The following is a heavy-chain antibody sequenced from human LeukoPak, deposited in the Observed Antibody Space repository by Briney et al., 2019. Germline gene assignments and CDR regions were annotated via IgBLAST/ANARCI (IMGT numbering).Heavy chain of an antibody. V-gene: IGHV3-33*01. CDR1: GFTFSSYG. D-gene: IGHD6-19*01. J-gene: IGHJ4*02. CDR2: IRYDGSKK. CDR3: AREEYTSGWYVGYFDD. Sequence: PGGSLRLSCVASGFTFSSYGMHWVRQAPGKGLEWVAVIRYDGSKKYYGDSVKGRFTISRDNSKNTVYLQMNSLRAEDTAVYYCAREEYTSGWYVGYFDDWGQGTLVTVSS.